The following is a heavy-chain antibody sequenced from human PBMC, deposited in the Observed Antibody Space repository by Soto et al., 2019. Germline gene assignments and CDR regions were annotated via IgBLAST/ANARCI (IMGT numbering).Heavy chain of an antibody. Sequence: EVQLVESGGGLVQPGGSLRLSCAASGFTFSSYSMNWVRQAPGKGLEWVSYISSSSSTIYYADSVKGRFTISRDNAKNSLYLQMNSLRAEDTAVYYCARSARVVVVVAATYAFDIWGQGSMVTVSS. V-gene: IGHV3-48*01. D-gene: IGHD2-15*01. CDR1: GFTFSSYS. CDR3: ARSARVVVVVAATYAFDI. CDR2: ISSSSSTI. J-gene: IGHJ3*02.